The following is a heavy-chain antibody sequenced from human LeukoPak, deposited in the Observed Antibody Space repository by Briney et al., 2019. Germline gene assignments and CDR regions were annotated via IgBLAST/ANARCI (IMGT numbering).Heavy chain of an antibody. J-gene: IGHJ6*02. CDR3: AREESSSSSWYEGLYYYYGMDV. V-gene: IGHV3-23*01. Sequence: GGSLRLSCAASGFTFSSYAMSWVRQAPGKGLEGVSAISGSGGSTYYADSVKGRFTISRDNSKNTLYLQMNSLRAEDTAVYYCAREESSSSSWYEGLYYYYGMDVWGQGTTVTVSS. D-gene: IGHD6-13*01. CDR2: ISGSGGST. CDR1: GFTFSSYA.